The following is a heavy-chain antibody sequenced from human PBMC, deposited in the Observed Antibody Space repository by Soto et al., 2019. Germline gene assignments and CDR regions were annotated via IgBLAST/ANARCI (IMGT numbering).Heavy chain of an antibody. J-gene: IGHJ6*02. CDR2: MSWNSGSI. D-gene: IGHD1-26*01. CDR1: GFTFDDYA. Sequence: EVQLVESGGGLVQPGRSLRLSCAASGFTFDDYAMHWVRQAPGKGLEWVSGMSWNSGSIGYADSVKGRFTSSRDNAKNTLYQQITRQRAEDTALDYCAKDSRGSNYRSTGLDVWGQGTTVTVSS. CDR3: AKDSRGSNYRSTGLDV. V-gene: IGHV3-9*01.